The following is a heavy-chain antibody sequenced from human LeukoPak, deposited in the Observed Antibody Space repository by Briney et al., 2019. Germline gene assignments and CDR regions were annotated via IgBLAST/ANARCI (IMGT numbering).Heavy chain of an antibody. V-gene: IGHV1-18*01. D-gene: IGHD6-13*01. CDR3: ARDHRYSSSFDY. CDR1: GYTFTNYG. CDR2: ISASNGNT. Sequence: GTSVKVSCKASGYTFTNYGISWVRQAPGQGLEWMGWISASNGNTNYAQKLQGRVTMTTDTSTNTAYMELRSLGSDDTAVYYCARDHRYSSSFDYWGQGSLVTVSS. J-gene: IGHJ4*02.